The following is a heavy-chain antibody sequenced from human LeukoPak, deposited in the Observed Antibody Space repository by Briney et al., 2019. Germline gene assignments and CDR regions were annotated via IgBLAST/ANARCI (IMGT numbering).Heavy chain of an antibody. CDR2: IKQDGGEK. Sequence: PGGSLTLSCAASGFTFSGYWMSWLRQAPGKGLEWVANIKQDGGEKYYVDSVKGRFTISRDNAKNSLYLQMNSLRAEVTAVYYCARDRGFGQADVWGKGTTVTVSS. V-gene: IGHV3-7*01. D-gene: IGHD3-10*01. J-gene: IGHJ6*04. CDR1: GFTFSGYW. CDR3: ARDRGFGQADV.